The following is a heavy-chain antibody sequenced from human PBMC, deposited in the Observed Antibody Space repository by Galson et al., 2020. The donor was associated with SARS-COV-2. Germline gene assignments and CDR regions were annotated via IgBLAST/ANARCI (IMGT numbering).Heavy chain of an antibody. CDR3: AREGDIVVVSDAFDF. CDR1: GFTFSSYA. D-gene: IGHD2-21*01. V-gene: IGHV3-30*04. J-gene: IGHJ3*01. CDR2: ISYDGSNK. Sequence: GESLKIYCAASGFTFSSYAMHWVRQAPGKGLEWVAVISYDGSNKYYADSVKGRFTISRDNSKNTLYLQMNSLRAEDTAVYYCAREGDIVVVSDAFDFWGQGTMVTVSS.